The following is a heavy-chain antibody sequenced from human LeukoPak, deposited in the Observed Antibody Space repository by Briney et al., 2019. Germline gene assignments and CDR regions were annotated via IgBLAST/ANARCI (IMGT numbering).Heavy chain of an antibody. CDR2: IIPIFGTA. J-gene: IGHJ4*02. CDR3: ARGEVAVTNYFDY. D-gene: IGHD6-19*01. Sequence: ASVKVSCKASGGTFTSYAISRVRQAPGQGLEWMGGIIPIFGTANYAQKFQGRVTITTDESTSTAYMELSSLRSEDTAVYYCARGEVAVTNYFDYWGQGTLVTVSS. V-gene: IGHV1-69*05. CDR1: GGTFTSYA.